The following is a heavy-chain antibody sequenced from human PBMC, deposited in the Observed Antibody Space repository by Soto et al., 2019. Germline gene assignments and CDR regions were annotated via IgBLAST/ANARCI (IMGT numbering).Heavy chain of an antibody. D-gene: IGHD3-3*01. CDR1: GFTFSKYA. J-gene: IGHJ6*02. CDR3: ARGGVYGGDHYYTAMDV. CDR2: INSYTHGL. Sequence: XGSLRLSCAASGFTFSKYALTWVRQTPGKGLEWVSAINSYTHGLYYVDSVRGRFTISRDNSKNLVYLEMNNLRADDTAVYYCARGGVYGGDHYYTAMDVWGQGPMVTVSS. V-gene: IGHV3-23*01.